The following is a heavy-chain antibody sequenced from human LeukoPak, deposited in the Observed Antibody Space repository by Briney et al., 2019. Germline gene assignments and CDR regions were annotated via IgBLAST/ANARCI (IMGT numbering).Heavy chain of an antibody. CDR3: ARKILGVVITELVFDY. D-gene: IGHD3-3*01. V-gene: IGHV1-2*02. J-gene: IGHJ4*02. CDR2: INPNSGGT. Sequence: GASVKVSCKASGYTFTGYYMHWVRQAPGQGLEWMGWINPNSGGTNYAQKFQGRVTMTRDTSISTAYMELSRLRSDDTAVYYCARKILGVVITELVFDYWGQGTLVTVSS. CDR1: GYTFTGYY.